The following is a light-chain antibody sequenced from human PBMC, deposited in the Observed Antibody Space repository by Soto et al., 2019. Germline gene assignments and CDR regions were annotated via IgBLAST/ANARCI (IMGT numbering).Light chain of an antibody. J-gene: IGKJ5*01. V-gene: IGKV1-33*01. CDR1: QHINIY. CDR3: QQYHNFPIT. CDR2: DAS. Sequence: DIQMTQSPSSLSASVGDRVTSTCQASQHINIYLNWYQHQPGKAPKLLIFDASNLATGVPSRFSGSGSGTDFTFTISSLQPEDFATYYCQQYHNFPITFGQGTRLEIK.